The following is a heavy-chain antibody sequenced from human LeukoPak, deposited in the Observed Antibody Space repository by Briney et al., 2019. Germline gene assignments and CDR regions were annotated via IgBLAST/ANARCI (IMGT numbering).Heavy chain of an antibody. D-gene: IGHD6-13*01. Sequence: GGSLRLSCAASGFTFSSYAMSWVRQAPGKGLEWVSAISGRGGSTYYADSVKGRFTISRDNSKNTLYLQMNSLRAEDTAVYYCAKTDSSSWYVSNWFDPWGQGTPVTVSS. V-gene: IGHV3-23*01. J-gene: IGHJ5*02. CDR3: AKTDSSSWYVSNWFDP. CDR1: GFTFSSYA. CDR2: ISGRGGST.